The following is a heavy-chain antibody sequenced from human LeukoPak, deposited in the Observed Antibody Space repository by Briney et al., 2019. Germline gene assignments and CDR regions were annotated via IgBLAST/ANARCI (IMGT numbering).Heavy chain of an antibody. CDR1: GFTFSSYG. V-gene: IGHV3-30*18. J-gene: IGHJ4*02. CDR2: ISYDGSNK. Sequence: GGSLRLSCAASGFTFSSYGMHWVRQAPGKGLEWVAVISYDGSNKYYADSVKGRFTISRDNSKDTLYLQMNSLRAEDTAVYYCAKGRYYDILTGYPAFDYWGQGTLVTVSS. D-gene: IGHD3-9*01. CDR3: AKGRYYDILTGYPAFDY.